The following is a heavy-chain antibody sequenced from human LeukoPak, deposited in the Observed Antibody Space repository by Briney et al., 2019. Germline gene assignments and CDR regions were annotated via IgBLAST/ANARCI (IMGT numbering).Heavy chain of an antibody. J-gene: IGHJ3*02. CDR2: INPNSGGT. Sequence: GASVKVSCKASGYTFTGYYMNWVRQAPGQGLEWMGRINPNSGGTNYAQKFQGRVTMTRDTSISTAYMELSTLRSDDTAVYYCARVGDGLNDAFDIWGRGTMVTVSS. D-gene: IGHD5-24*01. CDR3: ARVGDGLNDAFDI. CDR1: GYTFTGYY. V-gene: IGHV1-2*06.